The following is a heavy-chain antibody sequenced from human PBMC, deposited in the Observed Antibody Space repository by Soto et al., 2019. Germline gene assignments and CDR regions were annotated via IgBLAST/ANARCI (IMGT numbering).Heavy chain of an antibody. CDR2: IYYSGNT. CDR3: ARALTTYFFFDY. V-gene: IGHV4-31*03. D-gene: IGHD4-4*01. J-gene: IGHJ4*02. CDR1: GDSISSGGYY. Sequence: QVQLQESGPGLVKPSQTLSLTCTVSGDSISSGGYYWTWIRQHPGKGLEWIGYIYYSGNTYYNPSLKSRVTISVDTSKNQFSLNLTSVTAADTAVYYCARALTTYFFFDYRGQGTLVAVSS.